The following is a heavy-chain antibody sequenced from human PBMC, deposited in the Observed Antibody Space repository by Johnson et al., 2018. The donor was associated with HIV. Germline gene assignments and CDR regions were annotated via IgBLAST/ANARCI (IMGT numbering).Heavy chain of an antibody. CDR1: GFPFSSYG. CDR3: ARDWGAFDI. J-gene: IGHJ3*02. Sequence: QVQLVESGGGVVQPGRSLRLSCTASGFPFSSYGMHWVRQAPCSGLEWVAVMWYDGSNKYYADSVKGRFTISRDNSKNTLYLPMNSLRAEDTAVYYCARDWGAFDIWGQGKMVTVSS. D-gene: IGHD3-16*01. V-gene: IGHV3-30*19. CDR2: MWYDGSNK.